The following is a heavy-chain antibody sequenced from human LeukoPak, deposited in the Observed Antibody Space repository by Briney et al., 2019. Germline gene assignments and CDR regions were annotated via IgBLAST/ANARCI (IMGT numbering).Heavy chain of an antibody. CDR1: TFIFSDYA. CDR2: ISGGGDAT. V-gene: IGHV3-23*01. CDR3: TRDQRKYCSRTTCFVFDI. Sequence: GGSLRLSCAASTFIFSDYAMTWVRQAPGKGLEWVSTISGGGDATYYAHSVKGRFAVSRDNSKKTLYLQLNSLRAEDTAAYYCTRDQRKYCSRTTCFVFDIWGQGTVVSVSS. J-gene: IGHJ3*02. D-gene: IGHD2-2*01.